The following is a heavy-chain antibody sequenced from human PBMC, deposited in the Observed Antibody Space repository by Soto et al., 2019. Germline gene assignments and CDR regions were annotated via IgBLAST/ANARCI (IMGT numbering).Heavy chain of an antibody. Sequence: QITLRASGPTLVKPTQTLTLTCSFSGFSLTTVAVAVGWLRHPPGRALELVALIYGNGDKYYNPSLNNRLTITQDPSKNQVVLTMTNMDPVDTATYSCTHRRNSCSGGTCHVWFDPLGQGTLVTVSS. V-gene: IGHV2-5*01. J-gene: IGHJ5*02. CDR3: THRRNSCSGGTCHVWFDP. D-gene: IGHD2-15*01. CDR2: IYGNGDK. CDR1: GFSLTTVAVA.